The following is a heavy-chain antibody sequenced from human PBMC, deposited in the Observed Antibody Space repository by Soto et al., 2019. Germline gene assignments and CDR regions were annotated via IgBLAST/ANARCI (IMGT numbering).Heavy chain of an antibody. CDR2: ISCYNGKT. V-gene: IGHV1-18*01. CDR1: GYSFTAYG. Sequence: QVQVVQSGDEVKETGASVRVSCKTSGYSFTAYGISWVRQAPGQGLEWMGWISCYNGKTKYAQKVQGKVTMTTDTSTSTAYMEVRSLTTDDTAIYYCGRDAPPPELRFMEWHNYDYNGMDVWGQGTTVTVSS. CDR3: GRDAPPPELRFMEWHNYDYNGMDV. D-gene: IGHD3-3*01. J-gene: IGHJ6*02.